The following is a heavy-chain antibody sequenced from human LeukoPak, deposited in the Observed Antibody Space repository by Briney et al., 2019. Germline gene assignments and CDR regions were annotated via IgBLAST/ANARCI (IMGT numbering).Heavy chain of an antibody. D-gene: IGHD4-17*01. CDR1: GFTFSNAW. CDR3: TTEPLRNYPFDY. CDR2: IKSKTDGGTT. V-gene: IGHV3-15*01. J-gene: IGHJ4*02. Sequence: MPGGPLRLSCAASGFTFSNAWMSWVRQAPGKGLEWVGRIKSKTDGGTTDYAAPVKGRFTISRDNSKNTLYLQMNSLKTEDTAVYYCTTEPLRNYPFDYWGQGTLVTVSS.